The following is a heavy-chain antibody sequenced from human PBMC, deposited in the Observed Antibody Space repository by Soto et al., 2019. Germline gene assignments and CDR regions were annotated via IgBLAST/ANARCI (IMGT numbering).Heavy chain of an antibody. CDR2: IYWDDDK. CDR3: AHTRMPVQIDY. CDR1: GFSLSTSGVG. Sequence: SGPTLVNPTQTLTLTCTFSGFSLSTSGVGVGWIRQPPGKALEWLALIYWDDDKRYSPSLKNRLTITRDTSKNRVVLTMTNMDPVDTATYYCAHTRMPVQIDYWGQGTLVTVSS. D-gene: IGHD2-2*01. J-gene: IGHJ4*02. V-gene: IGHV2-5*02.